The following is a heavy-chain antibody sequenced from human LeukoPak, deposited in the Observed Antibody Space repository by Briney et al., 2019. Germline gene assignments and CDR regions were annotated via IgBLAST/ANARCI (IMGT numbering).Heavy chain of an antibody. CDR2: IIPIFVTA. CDR1: GGTFISYA. Sequence: GSSVKVSCKASGGTFISYAIIWVRQAPGQGLEGMGGIIPIFVTADYAQTFQGRVTITTDESTSTAYMELSSLRSEDTAVYYCARCGLYCSGGSCYWNWFDPWGQGTLVTVSS. CDR3: ARCGLYCSGGSCYWNWFDP. V-gene: IGHV1-69*05. D-gene: IGHD2-15*01. J-gene: IGHJ5*02.